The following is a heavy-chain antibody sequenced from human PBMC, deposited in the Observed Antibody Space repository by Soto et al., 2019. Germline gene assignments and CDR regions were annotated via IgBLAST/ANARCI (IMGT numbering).Heavy chain of an antibody. CDR3: ARVRLGRGNWFDP. V-gene: IGHV4-59*01. Sequence: PSETQSLNCTVYGGSISSYYCSWIRQPPGKGLEWIGYTYYSRSTNYNPSHKSRVTISVDTSKNQFSLKLSSVTASVTAVYYWARVRLGRGNWFDPWCQGPLVTVS. J-gene: IGHJ5*02. CDR2: TYYSRST. D-gene: IGHD3-16*01. CDR1: GGSISSYY.